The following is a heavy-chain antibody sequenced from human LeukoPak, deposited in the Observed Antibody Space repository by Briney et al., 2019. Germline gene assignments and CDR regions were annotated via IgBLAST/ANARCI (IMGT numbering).Heavy chain of an antibody. CDR1: GFTVSSNY. CDR3: ARTRIAAAIWFDP. CDR2: IYSGGST. D-gene: IGHD6-13*01. V-gene: IGHV3-53*01. J-gene: IGHJ5*02. Sequence: PGGSLRLSCAASGFTVSSNYMSWVRQAPGKGLEWVSVIYSGGSTYYADSVKGRFTISRDNSKNTLYLQMNSLRAEDTAVYYCARTRIAAAIWFDPWGQGTLVTVSS.